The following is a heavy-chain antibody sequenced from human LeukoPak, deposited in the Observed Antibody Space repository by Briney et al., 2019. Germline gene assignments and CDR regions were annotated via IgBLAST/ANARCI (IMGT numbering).Heavy chain of an antibody. J-gene: IGHJ4*02. CDR3: ARVMVLGVILPGY. Sequence: GGSLRLSCAASGFTFSNYGLHWVRQAPGKGLEWVALISYDGGNKNYADSVKGRFTISRDNAKHTLYLQMNSLRAEDTAVYYCARVMVLGVILPGYWGQGTLVTVSS. D-gene: IGHD3-10*01. V-gene: IGHV3-30*03. CDR1: GFTFSNYG. CDR2: ISYDGGNK.